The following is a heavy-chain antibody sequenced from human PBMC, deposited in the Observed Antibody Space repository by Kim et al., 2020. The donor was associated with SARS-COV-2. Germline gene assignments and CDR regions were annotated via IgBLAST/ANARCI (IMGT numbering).Heavy chain of an antibody. CDR2: ISPSSGAT. J-gene: IGHJ6*03. D-gene: IGHD2-15*01. Sequence: ASVKVSCKASGYTFTFYYIQWLRQAPGQGLEWLGWISPSSGATKYAQKFQDRITMTRDNSISTAHMELGDLTSDDTAVYYCAVLIVVAARDIWGKGTTV. V-gene: IGHV1-2*02. CDR3: AVLIVVAARDI. CDR1: GYTFTFYY.